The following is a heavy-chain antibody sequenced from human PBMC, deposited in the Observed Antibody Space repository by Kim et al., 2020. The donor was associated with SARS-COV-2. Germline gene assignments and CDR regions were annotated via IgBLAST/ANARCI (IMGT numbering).Heavy chain of an antibody. V-gene: IGHV3-9*01. Sequence: GGSLRLSCAASGFTLDDYDYDMHWVRQAPGKGLEWVSGITWNSGTIGYADSVKGRFTVSRDNAKKSLYLQMNSLMPEDTALYYCAKNRGSGGGSLDYWGQGTLVTVSS. CDR2: ITWNSGTI. CDR3: AKNRGSGGGSLDY. CDR1: GFTLDDYDYD. J-gene: IGHJ4*02. D-gene: IGHD2-15*01.